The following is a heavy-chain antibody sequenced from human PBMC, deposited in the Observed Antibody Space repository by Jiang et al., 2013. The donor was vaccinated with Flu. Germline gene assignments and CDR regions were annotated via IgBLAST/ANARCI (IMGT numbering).Heavy chain of an antibody. CDR2: IYSSASGSA. J-gene: IGHJ4*02. D-gene: IGHD2-15*01. V-gene: IGHV4-59*08. CDR3: ARLHCSSGSCYEGD. Sequence: GLVKPSETLSLTCSVSGGSISNNWWSWIRQPPGKGLEWIGYIYSSASGSAIYSPSFKSRVTMSLDPSENQFSLKLTSVTAADTALYYCARLHCSSGSCYEGDWGQGTLVTVSS. CDR1: GGSISNNW.